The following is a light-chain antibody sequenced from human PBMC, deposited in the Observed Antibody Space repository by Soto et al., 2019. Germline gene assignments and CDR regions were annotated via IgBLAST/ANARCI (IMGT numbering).Light chain of an antibody. V-gene: IGLV2-23*01. J-gene: IGLJ1*01. Sequence: QSALTQPASVSGSPGQSITISCSGTSRDVGSYNLVSWYQQQPGKAPKHMIYEGSKRPSGVSNRFSGSKSGNTASLTISRRQAVDEADYYCCSYAGSSPDVLGTRTKLTVL. CDR3: CSYAGSSPDV. CDR1: SRDVGSYNL. CDR2: EGS.